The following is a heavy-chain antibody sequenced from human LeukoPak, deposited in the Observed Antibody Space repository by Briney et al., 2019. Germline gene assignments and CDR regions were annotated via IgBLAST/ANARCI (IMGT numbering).Heavy chain of an antibody. CDR3: ARLRDPIVVVPAAIGGYIDY. CDR2: IYPGDSDT. V-gene: IGHV5-51*01. J-gene: IGHJ4*02. CDR1: GYTFTRYW. Sequence: RGESLQTSCKGSGYTFTRYWICWVRQIPGKGLEWMGIIYPGDSDTTYSPYFQGQVTISHDKSLSTAYLQSSSLNAPHTPMYYCARLRDPIVVVPAAIGGYIDYWGQGTLVTVSS. D-gene: IGHD2-2*01.